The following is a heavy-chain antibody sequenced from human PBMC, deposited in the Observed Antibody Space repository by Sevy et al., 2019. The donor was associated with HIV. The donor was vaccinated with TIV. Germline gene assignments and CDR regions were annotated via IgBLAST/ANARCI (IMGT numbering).Heavy chain of an antibody. CDR1: GGSIGRSSYD. CDR3: ARHGAIVDRAFDY. CDR2: IYFSGST. J-gene: IGHJ4*02. Sequence: SETLSLTCTVSGGSIGRSSYDWGWIRQSPGKGLEWIGSIYFSGSTYYATSLKSRVTISVDTSKNQFSLKLTSVTATDTAVDYCARHGAIVDRAFDYWGQGTLVTVSS. D-gene: IGHD2-21*01. V-gene: IGHV4-39*01.